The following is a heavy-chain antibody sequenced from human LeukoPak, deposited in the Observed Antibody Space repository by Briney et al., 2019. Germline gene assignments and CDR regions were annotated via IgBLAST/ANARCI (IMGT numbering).Heavy chain of an antibody. V-gene: IGHV1-8*03. J-gene: IGHJ4*02. CDR3: ARGKRWLQSILDY. Sequence: ASVKVSCKASGYTFTNYDINWVRQATGQGLEWMGWMNPNSGNTGYAQKFQGRVTITRNTSISTAYMELSSLRYEDTAVYYCARGKRWLQSILDYWGQGTLVTVSS. CDR2: MNPNSGNT. CDR1: GYTFTNYD. D-gene: IGHD5-24*01.